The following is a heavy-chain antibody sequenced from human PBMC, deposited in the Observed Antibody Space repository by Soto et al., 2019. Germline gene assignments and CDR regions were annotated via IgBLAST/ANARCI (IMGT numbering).Heavy chain of an antibody. J-gene: IGHJ3*02. Sequence: GGSLRLSCAASGFTFSSYGMHWVRQAPGKGLEWVAVIWYDGSNKYYADSVKGRFTISRDNSKNTLYLQMNSLRAEDTAVYYCARDDILTCYGHDAFDIWGQGTMVTVSS. CDR1: GFTFSSYG. CDR3: ARDDILTCYGHDAFDI. V-gene: IGHV3-33*01. CDR2: IWYDGSNK. D-gene: IGHD3-9*01.